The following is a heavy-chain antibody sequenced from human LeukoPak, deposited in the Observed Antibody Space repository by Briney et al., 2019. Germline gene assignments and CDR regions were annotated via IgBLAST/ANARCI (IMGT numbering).Heavy chain of an antibody. D-gene: IGHD2-21*02. V-gene: IGHV3-21*01. J-gene: IGHJ4*02. CDR3: ARAVVVTATHGGIPFDY. CDR1: GFTFSSYS. CDR2: ISSSSSYI. Sequence: PGGSLRLSCAASGFTFSSYSMNWVRQAPGKGLEWVSSISSSSSYIYYADSVKGRFTISRDNAKNSLYLQMNSLRAEDTAVYYCARAVVVTATHGGIPFDYWGQGTLVTVSS.